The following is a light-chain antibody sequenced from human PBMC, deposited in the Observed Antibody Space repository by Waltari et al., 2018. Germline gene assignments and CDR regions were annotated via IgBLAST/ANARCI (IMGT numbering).Light chain of an antibody. CDR3: VQAIAFPLA. Sequence: DIVMTQTPLSLPITPGEPASISCRSSQSLLHTNGNTYLHWYLQKPGQSPQLLIYGGSNRASVVPDRFSGSGSGTDFTLKISKVEAEDVGVYYCVQAIAFPLAFGGGTKVEIK. J-gene: IGKJ4*01. CDR1: QSLLHTNGNTY. V-gene: IGKV2-40*01. CDR2: GGS.